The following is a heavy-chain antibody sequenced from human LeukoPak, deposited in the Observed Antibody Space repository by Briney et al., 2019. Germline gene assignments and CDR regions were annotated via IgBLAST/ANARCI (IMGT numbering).Heavy chain of an antibody. CDR3: AKWGYYDFWSGYYRAFDI. V-gene: IGHV3-23*01. CDR1: GFTFSSYA. D-gene: IGHD3-3*01. J-gene: IGHJ3*02. Sequence: GGSLRLSCAASGFTFSSYAMSWVRQAPGKGLEWVSAISGSGGNTYYADSVKGRFTISRDNSKNTLYLQMNSLRAEDTAVYYCAKWGYYDFWSGYYRAFDIWGQGTMVTVSS. CDR2: ISGSGGNT.